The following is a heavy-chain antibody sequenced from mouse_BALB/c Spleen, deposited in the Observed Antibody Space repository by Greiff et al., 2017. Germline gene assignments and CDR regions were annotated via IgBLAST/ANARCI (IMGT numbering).Heavy chain of an antibody. V-gene: IGHV1S22*01. Sequence: LQQPGSELVRPGASVKLSCKASGYTFTSYWMHWVKQRPGQGLEWIGNIYPGSGSTNYDEKFKSKATLTVDTSSSTAYMQLSSLTSEDSAVYYCLYGYYFDDWGQGTTLTVSS. J-gene: IGHJ2*01. CDR1: GYTFTSYW. D-gene: IGHD2-2*01. CDR3: LYGYYFDD. CDR2: IYPGSGST.